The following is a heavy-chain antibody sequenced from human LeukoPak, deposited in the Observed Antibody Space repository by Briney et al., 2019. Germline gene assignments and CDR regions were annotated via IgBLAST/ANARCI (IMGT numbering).Heavy chain of an antibody. J-gene: IGHJ4*02. Sequence: GRSLRLACAASGYTFDDYAMHWVRQAPGMGLEWVSGISWNSGSIGYADSVKGRFTISRDNAKNSLYLQMNSLRAEDTALYYCAKARIVVVPAAIFDYWGQGTLVTVSS. V-gene: IGHV3-9*01. CDR1: GYTFDDYA. D-gene: IGHD2-2*01. CDR3: AKARIVVVPAAIFDY. CDR2: ISWNSGSI.